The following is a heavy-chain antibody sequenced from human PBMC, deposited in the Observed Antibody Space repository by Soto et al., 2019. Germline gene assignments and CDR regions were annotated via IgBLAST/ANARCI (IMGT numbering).Heavy chain of an antibody. Sequence: SETLSLTCSVSGASVAGGSYYWSWIRQPPGKGLEWIGEINHSGSTNYNPSLKSRVTISVDTSKNQFSLKLSSVTAADTAVYYCARGRLTGTTRYWFDPWGQGTLVTVSS. CDR3: ARGRLTGTTRYWFDP. CDR1: GASVAGGSYY. CDR2: INHSGST. D-gene: IGHD1-7*01. V-gene: IGHV4-34*01. J-gene: IGHJ5*02.